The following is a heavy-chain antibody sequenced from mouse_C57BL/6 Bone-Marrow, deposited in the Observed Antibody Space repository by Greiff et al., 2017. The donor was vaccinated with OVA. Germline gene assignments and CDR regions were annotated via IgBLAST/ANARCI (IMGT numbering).Heavy chain of an antibody. J-gene: IGHJ2*01. V-gene: IGHV1-76*01. Sequence: VNVVESGAELVRPGASVKLSCKASGYTFTDYYINWVKQRPGQGLEWIARIYPGSGNTYYNEKFKGKATLTAEKSSSTAYMQLSSLTSEDSAVYFCARGGPFDYWGQGTTLTVSS. CDR3: ARGGPFDY. CDR2: IYPGSGNT. CDR1: GYTFTDYY.